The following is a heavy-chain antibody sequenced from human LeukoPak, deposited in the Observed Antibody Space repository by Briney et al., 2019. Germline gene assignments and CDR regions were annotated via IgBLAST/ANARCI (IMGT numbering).Heavy chain of an antibody. CDR3: ARYYYDSSGYYYFDY. Sequence: ASVKVSCKASGYTFTGYYMHWVRQAPGQGLEWMGWINPNSGGTNYAQKFQGRVTMTRDTSTSTAYMELSRLRSDDTAVYYCARYYYDSSGYYYFDYWGQGTLVTVSS. J-gene: IGHJ4*02. D-gene: IGHD3-22*01. CDR2: INPNSGGT. CDR1: GYTFTGYY. V-gene: IGHV1-2*02.